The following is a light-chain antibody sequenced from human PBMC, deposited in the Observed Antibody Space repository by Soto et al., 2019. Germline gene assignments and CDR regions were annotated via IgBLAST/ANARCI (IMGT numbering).Light chain of an antibody. V-gene: IGKV3-15*01. CDR1: QSVSSN. CDR3: QQYNNWPPWT. CDR2: GAS. Sequence: EIVMTQSPVTLSVSPGERATLSCRASQSVSSNLAWYQQKPGQAPRLLIYGASTRATGIPARFSGSGSGTEFTLTISSPQSEDFAVYYCQQYNNWPPWTFGQGTKVDIK. J-gene: IGKJ1*01.